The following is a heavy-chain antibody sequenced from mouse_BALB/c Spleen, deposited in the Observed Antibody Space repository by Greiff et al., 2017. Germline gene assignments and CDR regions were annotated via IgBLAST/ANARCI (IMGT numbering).Heavy chain of an antibody. V-gene: IGHV1S81*02. CDR2: INPSNGGT. Sequence: VQLQQSGAELVKPGASVKLTCKASGYTFTSYYMYWVKQRPGQGLEWIGEINPSNGGTNFNEKFKSKATLTVDKSSSTAYMQLSSLTSEDSAVYYCARNDGYYVYAMDYWGQGTSVTVSS. J-gene: IGHJ4*01. D-gene: IGHD2-3*01. CDR3: ARNDGYYVYAMDY. CDR1: GYTFTSYY.